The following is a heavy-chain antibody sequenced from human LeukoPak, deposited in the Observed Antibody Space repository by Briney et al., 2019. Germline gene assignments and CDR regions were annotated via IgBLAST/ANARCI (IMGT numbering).Heavy chain of an antibody. D-gene: IGHD1-7*01. V-gene: IGHV3-33*08. CDR1: GFTFSSYA. CDR2: IWYDGSNK. J-gene: IGHJ4*02. Sequence: ESGGGVVQPGRSLRLSCAASGFTFSSYAMHWVRQAPGKGLEWVAVIWYDGSNKYYADSVKGRFTISRDNSKNTLYLQMNSLRAEDTAVYYCARDEGPNWNYPIAPDYWGQGTLVTVSS. CDR3: ARDEGPNWNYPIAPDY.